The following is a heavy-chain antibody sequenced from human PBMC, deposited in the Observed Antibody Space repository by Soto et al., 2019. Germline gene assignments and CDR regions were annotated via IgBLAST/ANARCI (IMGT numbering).Heavy chain of an antibody. CDR3: ARDHRANQLLMKPE. V-gene: IGHV3-7*01. J-gene: IGHJ4*02. CDR1: GFTFSSYW. Sequence: GGSLRLSCTASGFTFSSYWMSWVRQAPGKGLEWVANIQQDGSEKYHVDSVKGRFTISRDNAKNSLYLQMNSLRVEDTAVYYCARDHRANQLLMKPEWGQGTLVTVSS. CDR2: IQQDGSEK. D-gene: IGHD2-2*01.